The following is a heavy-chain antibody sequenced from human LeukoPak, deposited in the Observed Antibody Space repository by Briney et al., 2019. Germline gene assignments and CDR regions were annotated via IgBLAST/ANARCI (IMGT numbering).Heavy chain of an antibody. D-gene: IGHD5-18*01. V-gene: IGHV4-61*01. Sequence: SSETLSLTCTVSGGSVSSGSYYWSWIRQPPGKGLEWIGYIYYSGSTNYNPSLKSRVTISVDTSKNQFSLKLSSVTAADTAVYYCARGTDTAMDAPFDYWGQGTLVTVSS. CDR1: GGSVSSGSYY. CDR2: IYYSGST. J-gene: IGHJ4*02. CDR3: ARGTDTAMDAPFDY.